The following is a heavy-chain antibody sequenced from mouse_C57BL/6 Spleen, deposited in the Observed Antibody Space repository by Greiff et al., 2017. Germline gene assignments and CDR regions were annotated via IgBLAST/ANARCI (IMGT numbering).Heavy chain of an antibody. V-gene: IGHV1-15*01. CDR1: GYPFTDYE. J-gene: IGHJ3*01. Sequence: VQLQQSGAELVRPGASVTLSCKASGYPFTDYEMHWVKQTPVHGLEWIGAIDPETGGTAYNQKFKGKAILTADKSSSTAYMELRSLTSEDSAVYYCTREAGYYWFAYWGQGTLVTVSA. CDR2: IDPETGGT. D-gene: IGHD2-3*01. CDR3: TREAGYYWFAY.